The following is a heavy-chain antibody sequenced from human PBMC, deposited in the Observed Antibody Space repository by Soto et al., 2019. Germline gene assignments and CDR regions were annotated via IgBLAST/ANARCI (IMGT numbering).Heavy chain of an antibody. J-gene: IGHJ3*02. CDR1: GGSISSYY. Sequence: SETLSLTCTVSGGSISSYYWSWIRQPPGKGLEWIGYIYYSGSTNYNPSLKSRVTISVDTSKNQFSLKLSSVTAADTAVYYCARPLTTVTDDAFDIWGQGTMVTVSS. CDR2: IYYSGST. V-gene: IGHV4-59*08. CDR3: ARPLTTVTDDAFDI. D-gene: IGHD4-17*01.